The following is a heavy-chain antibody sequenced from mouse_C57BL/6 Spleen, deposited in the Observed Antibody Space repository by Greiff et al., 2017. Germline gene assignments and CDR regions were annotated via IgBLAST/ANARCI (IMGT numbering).Heavy chain of an antibody. CDR2: ISYDGSN. J-gene: IGHJ3*01. Sequence: QLQESGPGLVKPSQSLSLTCSVTGYSITSGYYWNWIRQFPGNKLEWMGYISYDGSNNYNPSLKNRISITRDTSKNQFFLKLNSVTTEDTATYYCARTGTSAYWGQGTLVTVSA. D-gene: IGHD4-1*01. CDR3: ARTGTSAY. V-gene: IGHV3-6*01. CDR1: GYSITSGYY.